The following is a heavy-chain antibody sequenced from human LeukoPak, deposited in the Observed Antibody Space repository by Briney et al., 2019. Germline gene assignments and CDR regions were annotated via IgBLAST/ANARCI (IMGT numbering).Heavy chain of an antibody. D-gene: IGHD3-22*01. J-gene: IGHJ4*02. CDR2: ISGSGGRT. Sequence: GGSLRLSCAASGFTFSSYSMNWVRQAPGQGLEWVSAISGSGGRTYYADSVKGRFTISRDNSKNTLYLQMNSLRAEETAVYYCAKDFCPYYYDSSGYYETCSFDYWGQGTLVTVSS. V-gene: IGHV3-23*01. CDR1: GFTFSSYS. CDR3: AKDFCPYYYDSSGYYETCSFDY.